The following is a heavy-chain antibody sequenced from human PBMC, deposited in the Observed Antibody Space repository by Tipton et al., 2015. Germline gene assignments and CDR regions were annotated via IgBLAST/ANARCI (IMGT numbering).Heavy chain of an antibody. V-gene: IGHV4-39*01. CDR1: GVSVSSGLFY. CDR3: ARIPLPLTGYYYGFDI. D-gene: IGHD1-26*01. CDR2: INYSGST. J-gene: IGHJ6*02. Sequence: TLSLTCTVSGVSVSSGLFYWAWIRQPSGKRLEWIGSINYSGSTFYNPSLLSQTNISVNTSKNRFSLKLNSVTAADTAVYYCARIPLPLTGYYYGFDIWGQGTTVSVSS.